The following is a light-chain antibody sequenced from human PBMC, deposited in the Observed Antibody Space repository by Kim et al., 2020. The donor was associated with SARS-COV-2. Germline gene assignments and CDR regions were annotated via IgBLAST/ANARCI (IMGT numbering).Light chain of an antibody. Sequence: SITISCTGTSSDVGSYNLVSWYQQHPGKAPKLMIYEGSKRPSGVSNRFSGSKSGNTASLTISGLQAEDEADYYCCSYAGSSTLVVFGGGTKLTVL. CDR2: EGS. V-gene: IGLV2-23*03. J-gene: IGLJ2*01. CDR1: SSDVGSYNL. CDR3: CSYAGSSTLVV.